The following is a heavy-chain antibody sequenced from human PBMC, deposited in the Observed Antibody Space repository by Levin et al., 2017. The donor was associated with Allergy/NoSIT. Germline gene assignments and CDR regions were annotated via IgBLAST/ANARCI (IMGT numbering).Heavy chain of an antibody. V-gene: IGHV4-59*12. CDR3: ARDHEKQLGLLDY. CDR1: GGSISSYY. J-gene: IGHJ4*02. CDR2: IYYSGST. D-gene: IGHD6-13*01. Sequence: PSETLSLTCTVSGGSISSYYWSWIRQPPGKGLEWIGYIYYSGSTNYNPSLKSRVTISVDTSKNQFSLKLSSVTAADTAVYYCARDHEKQLGLLDYWGQGTLVTVSS.